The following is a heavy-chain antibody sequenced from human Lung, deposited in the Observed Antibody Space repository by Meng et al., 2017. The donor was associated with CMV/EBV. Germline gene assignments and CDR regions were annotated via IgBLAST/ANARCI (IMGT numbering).Heavy chain of an antibody. Sequence: SCASSGFTFSSYRLNWVHQAPGKGLEWVASISSTSAYIYYAESVEGRFIISRDNAKSSLYLIMDNLAVEDTAVYYCATGATLDYWGQGTLVTGSS. CDR3: ATGATLDY. V-gene: IGHV3-21*01. D-gene: IGHD3-10*01. CDR1: GFTFSSYR. J-gene: IGHJ4*02. CDR2: ISSTSAYI.